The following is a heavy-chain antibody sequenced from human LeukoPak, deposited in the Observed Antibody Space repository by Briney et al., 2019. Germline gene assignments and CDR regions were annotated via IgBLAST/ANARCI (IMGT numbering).Heavy chain of an antibody. Sequence: SVKVSCKASGYTFNNYAMNWVRQAPGQGLEWMGGIIPIFGTANYAQKFQGRVTITADESTSTAYMELSSLRSEDTAVYYCAREVASYSGSSEDWFDPWGQGTLVTVSS. J-gene: IGHJ5*02. CDR2: IIPIFGTA. D-gene: IGHD1-26*01. V-gene: IGHV1-69*13. CDR3: AREVASYSGSSEDWFDP. CDR1: GYTFNNYA.